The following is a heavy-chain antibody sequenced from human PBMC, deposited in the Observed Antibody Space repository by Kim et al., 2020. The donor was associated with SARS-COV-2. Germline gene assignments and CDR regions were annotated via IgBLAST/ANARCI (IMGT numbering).Heavy chain of an antibody. V-gene: IGHV3-48*02. Sequence: GGSLRLSCAASGFTFSSYSMNWVRQAPGKGLEWVSYISSSSSTIYYADSVKGRFTISRDNAKNSLYLQMNSLRDEDTAVYYCARNPATFDLGNWFDPWGQGTLVTVSS. CDR2: ISSSSSTI. J-gene: IGHJ5*02. D-gene: IGHD3-9*01. CDR3: ARNPATFDLGNWFDP. CDR1: GFTFSSYS.